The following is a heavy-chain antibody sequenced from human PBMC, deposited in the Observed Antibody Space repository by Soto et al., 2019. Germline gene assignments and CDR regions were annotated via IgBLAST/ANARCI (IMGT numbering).Heavy chain of an antibody. CDR3: ARNFYDTGNHYARIDY. V-gene: IGHV2-70*01. D-gene: IGHD3-22*01. CDR2: IDWDDDK. Sequence: GSGPTLVNPTQTLTLTCTFSGFSFSTSGMCVSWIRQPPGKALEWLALIDWDDDKFYVTSLKTRLTISRDTSKNQVVLTMTNMDPLDTATYYCARNFYDTGNHYARIDYWRPATLVTVSS. J-gene: IGHJ4*01. CDR1: GFSFSTSGMC.